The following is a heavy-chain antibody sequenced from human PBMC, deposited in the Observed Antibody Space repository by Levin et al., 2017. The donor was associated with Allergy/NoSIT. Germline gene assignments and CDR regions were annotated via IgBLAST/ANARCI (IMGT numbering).Heavy chain of an antibody. CDR1: GYTFTGYY. CDR3: ATTANDYGDYDAFDI. J-gene: IGHJ3*02. V-gene: IGHV1-2*02. CDR2: INPNSGGT. Sequence: GGSLRLSCKASGYTFTGYYMHWVRQAPGQGLEWMGWINPNSGGTNYAQKFQGRVTMTRDTSISTAYMELSRLRSDDTAVYYCATTANDYGDYDAFDIWGQGTMVTVSS. D-gene: IGHD4-17*01.